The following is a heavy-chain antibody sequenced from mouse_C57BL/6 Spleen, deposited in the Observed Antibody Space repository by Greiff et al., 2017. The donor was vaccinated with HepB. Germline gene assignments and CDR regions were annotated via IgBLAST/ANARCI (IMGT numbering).Heavy chain of an antibody. CDR2: ISGGGGNT. V-gene: IGHV5-9*01. D-gene: IGHD2-3*01. CDR1: GFTFSSYT. J-gene: IGHJ3*01. Sequence: EVMLVESGGGLVKPGGSLKLSCAASGFTFSSYTMSWVRQTPEKRLEWVATISGGGGNTYYPDSVKGRFTISRDNAKNPLYLQMSSLRSEDTALYYCARQDGYYSWFAYWGQGTLVTVSA. CDR3: ARQDGYYSWFAY.